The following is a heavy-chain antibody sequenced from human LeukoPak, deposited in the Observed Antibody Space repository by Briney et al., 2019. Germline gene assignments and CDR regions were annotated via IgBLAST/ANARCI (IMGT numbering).Heavy chain of an antibody. J-gene: IGHJ4*02. Sequence: TGGSLRLSCAASRFTFSNYWMHWVRQAPGKGLVWVSRIDSDGSRTSYADSVKGRFTISRDNAKNTLYLQMNNLRAEDTAVYYCARKSGSYYFFDYWGQGTLVTVSS. D-gene: IGHD1-26*01. CDR1: RFTFSNYW. V-gene: IGHV3-74*01. CDR2: IDSDGSRT. CDR3: ARKSGSYYFFDY.